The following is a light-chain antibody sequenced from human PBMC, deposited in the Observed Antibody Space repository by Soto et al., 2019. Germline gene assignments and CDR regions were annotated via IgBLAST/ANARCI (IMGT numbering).Light chain of an antibody. V-gene: IGLV2-14*01. Sequence: QSALTQPASVSGSPGQSITISCTGTSSDVGGYNYVSWYQQHPGEAPKLMIYEVNNRPSGVSNRFSGSKSGNTASLTISGLQAEDEGDYYCSSERSRSTVVFGGGTKLTVL. CDR3: SSERSRSTVV. J-gene: IGLJ2*01. CDR1: SSDVGGYNY. CDR2: EVN.